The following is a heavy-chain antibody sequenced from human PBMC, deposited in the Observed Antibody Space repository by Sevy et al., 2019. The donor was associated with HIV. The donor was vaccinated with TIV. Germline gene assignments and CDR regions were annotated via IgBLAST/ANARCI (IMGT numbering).Heavy chain of an antibody. V-gene: IGHV3-30-3*01. J-gene: IGHJ3*02. CDR3: ARDMSMVRGVIIPDAFDI. Sequence: GGSLRLSCAASGFTFSSYAMLWVRQAPGKGLEWVAVISYDGSNKYYADSVKGRFTISRDNSKNTLYLQMNSLRAEDTAVYYCARDMSMVRGVIIPDAFDIWGQGTMVTVSS. CDR1: GFTFSSYA. D-gene: IGHD3-10*01. CDR2: ISYDGSNK.